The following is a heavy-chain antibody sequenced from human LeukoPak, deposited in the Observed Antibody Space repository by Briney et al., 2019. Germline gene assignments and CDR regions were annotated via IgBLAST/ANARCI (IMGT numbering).Heavy chain of an antibody. Sequence: GGSLRLSCAVHGFNSDDYGMSWVRQGPGKGLEWVSGINWNGVGTGYADSVKGRVTISRDNAKNSLYLQMNSLRAEDTAVYYCARVSPNTVTTLQYFDYWGQGTLVTVSS. CDR2: INWNGVGT. V-gene: IGHV3-20*04. CDR3: ARVSPNTVTTLQYFDY. D-gene: IGHD4-17*01. J-gene: IGHJ4*02. CDR1: GFNSDDYG.